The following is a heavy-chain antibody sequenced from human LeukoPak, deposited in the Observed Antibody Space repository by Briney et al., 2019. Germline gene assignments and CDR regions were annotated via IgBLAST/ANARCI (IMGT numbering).Heavy chain of an antibody. D-gene: IGHD1-26*01. CDR3: TRGPGQITTKADC. CDR2: ISSGGDTT. V-gene: IGHV3-48*01. Sequence: GGSLRLSCAASGFTFNTYAMNWVRQAPGAGREWVSYISSGGDTTYHADSVKGRFTISRDNAKNSLYLQMNSPRAEDTAMYYCTRGPGQITTKADCWGRGTLVTVSS. CDR1: GFTFNTYA. J-gene: IGHJ4*02.